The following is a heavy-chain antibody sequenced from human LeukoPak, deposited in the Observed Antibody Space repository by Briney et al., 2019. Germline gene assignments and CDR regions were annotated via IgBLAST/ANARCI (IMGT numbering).Heavy chain of an antibody. CDR3: ARVDSGSYLNWFDP. J-gene: IGHJ5*02. Sequence: ASVKVSCKASGGTFISYAISWVRQAPGQGLEGMGRIIPIFGTANYAQKFQGRVTITTDESTRTAHMELSSLRSEDTAVYYCARVDSGSYLNWFDPWGQGTLVTVSS. CDR2: IIPIFGTA. D-gene: IGHD1-26*01. CDR1: GGTFISYA. V-gene: IGHV1-69*05.